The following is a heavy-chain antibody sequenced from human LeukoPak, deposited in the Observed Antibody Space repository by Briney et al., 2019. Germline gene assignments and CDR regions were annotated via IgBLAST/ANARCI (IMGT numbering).Heavy chain of an antibody. J-gene: IGHJ3*01. CDR3: ARDPYYDFWGGYHIIGGDAFDF. CDR1: GYTFTDYY. CDR2: INPQRGGT. D-gene: IGHD3-3*01. Sequence: ASVKVSCKTSGYTFTDYYINWVRQAPGQGLEWMGWINPQRGGTHYAQRFQGRVTMTRDMSLNTVYMELTSLKSDDTAVFYCARDPYYDFWGGYHIIGGDAFDFWGQGTLVTVSS. V-gene: IGHV1-2*02.